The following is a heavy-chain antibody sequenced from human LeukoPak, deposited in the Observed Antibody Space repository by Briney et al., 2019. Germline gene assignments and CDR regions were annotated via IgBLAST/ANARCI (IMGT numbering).Heavy chain of an antibody. V-gene: IGHV5-51*01. CDR3: ARRRRLGGTPNWFGP. CDR1: GYSFTSYW. CDR2: IYPGDSDT. D-gene: IGHD3-10*01. Sequence: GESLKISCKGSGYSFTSYWIGWVRQMPGKGLEWMGIIYPGDSDTRYSPSFQGQVTISADKSISTAYLQWSSLKASDTAMYYCARRRRLGGTPNWFGPWGQGTLVTVSS. J-gene: IGHJ5*02.